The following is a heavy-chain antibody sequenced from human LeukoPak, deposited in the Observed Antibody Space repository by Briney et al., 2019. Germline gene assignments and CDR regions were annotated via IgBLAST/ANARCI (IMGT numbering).Heavy chain of an antibody. CDR1: GYTFTSYD. V-gene: IGHV1-8*01. Sequence: ASVKVSCKASGYTFTSYDINWVRQATGQGLEWMGWMNPNSGNTGYAQKFQGRATMTRNTSISTAYMELSSLRSEDTAVYYCAIQRYSSSSGDFDYWGQGTLVTVSS. D-gene: IGHD6-6*01. CDR2: MNPNSGNT. CDR3: AIQRYSSSSGDFDY. J-gene: IGHJ4*02.